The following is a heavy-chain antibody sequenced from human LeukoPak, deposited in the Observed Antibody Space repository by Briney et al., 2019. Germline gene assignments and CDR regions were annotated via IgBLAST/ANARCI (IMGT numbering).Heavy chain of an antibody. V-gene: IGHV1-18*01. CDR1: GYTFTSYG. J-gene: IGHJ4*02. CDR2: ISAYNGNT. D-gene: IGHD4-11*01. Sequence: ASVKVSCKASGYTFTSYGISWVRQAPGQGLEWIGWISAYNGNTDYAQKLQGRVSMTTDTSTSTAYMELRSLRSDDTAVYYCARDKSPYSNGDYWGQGTLVTVSS. CDR3: ARDKSPYSNGDY.